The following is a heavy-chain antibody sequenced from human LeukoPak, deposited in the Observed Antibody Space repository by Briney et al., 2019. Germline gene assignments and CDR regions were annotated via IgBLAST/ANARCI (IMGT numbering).Heavy chain of an antibody. CDR1: GYTFTGYY. CDR3: ASPVGATAFDI. Sequence: WASVKVSCKASGYTFTGYYMHWVRQATGQGLEWMGWMNPNSGNTGYAQKFQGRVTMTRNTSISTAYMELSSLRSEDTAVYYCASPVGATAFDIWGQGTMVTVSS. J-gene: IGHJ3*02. V-gene: IGHV1-8*02. CDR2: MNPNSGNT. D-gene: IGHD1-26*01.